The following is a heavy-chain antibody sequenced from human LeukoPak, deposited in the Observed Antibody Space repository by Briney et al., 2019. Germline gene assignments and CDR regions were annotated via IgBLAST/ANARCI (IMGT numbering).Heavy chain of an antibody. Sequence: PGGSLRLSCAASGFTFSVYSMNWVRKAPGKGLQWVSYISSTSSPTYYADSVKGRFTISRDNAKNSLYLQMNSLRADDTAVYYCARDFEAAGLDYWGQGTLVTVSS. V-gene: IGHV3-48*01. D-gene: IGHD6-13*01. CDR3: ARDFEAAGLDY. J-gene: IGHJ4*02. CDR1: GFTFSVYS. CDR2: ISSTSSPT.